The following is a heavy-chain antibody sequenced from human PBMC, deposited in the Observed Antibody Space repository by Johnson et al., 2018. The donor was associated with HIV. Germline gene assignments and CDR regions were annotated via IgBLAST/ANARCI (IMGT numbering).Heavy chain of an antibody. CDR2: ISYDGSNK. CDR3: AIMSAPEDADAFDF. V-gene: IGHV3-30*03. J-gene: IGHJ3*01. CDR1: GFTLSHYG. D-gene: IGHD1-14*01. Sequence: QVQLVESGGGVVQPGRSLRLSCAASGFTLSHYGMHWVRQAPGKGPEWVALISYDGSNKYYADSVKGRFTISRDNSRNTLYLQMNSMRAEDTTVYFCAIMSAPEDADAFDFWGQGTMVTVSS.